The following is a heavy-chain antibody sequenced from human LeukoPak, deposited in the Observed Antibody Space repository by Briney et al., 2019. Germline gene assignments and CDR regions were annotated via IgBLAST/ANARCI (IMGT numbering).Heavy chain of an antibody. Sequence: GGSLRLSCAASGFTFSSYAMHWVRQAPGKGLEWVAVISYDGSNKYYADSVKGRFAISRDNSKNTLYLQMNSLRAEDTAVYYCARNPEYYYDSSGYPDYWGQGTLVTVSS. CDR3: ARNPEYYYDSSGYPDY. D-gene: IGHD3-22*01. V-gene: IGHV3-30*09. J-gene: IGHJ4*02. CDR1: GFTFSSYA. CDR2: ISYDGSNK.